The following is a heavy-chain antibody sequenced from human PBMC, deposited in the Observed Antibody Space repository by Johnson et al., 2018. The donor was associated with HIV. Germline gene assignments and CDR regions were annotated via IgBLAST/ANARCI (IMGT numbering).Heavy chain of an antibody. D-gene: IGHD4-23*01. J-gene: IGHJ3*02. CDR2: ISCDGSSS. CDR1: GFTISTFW. CDR3: ARRTVVTPGAFDI. Sequence: VQLVESGGALVQPGGSLRLSCAVSGFTISTFWMHWVRPVPGKGLMWVSRISCDGSSSSYADSVKGRFTISRDNAKNTLYLQLNSLRVEDTAIYYCARRTVVTPGAFDIWGQGTMVTVSS. V-gene: IGHV3-74*02.